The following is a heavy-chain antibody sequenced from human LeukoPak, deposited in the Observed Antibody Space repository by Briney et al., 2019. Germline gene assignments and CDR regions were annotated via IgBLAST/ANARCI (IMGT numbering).Heavy chain of an antibody. CDR1: GVSFSGHY. D-gene: IGHD3-3*02. CDR2: IYYTGST. CDR3: ARHISGAATLD. V-gene: IGHV4-59*08. J-gene: IGHJ4*02. Sequence: PSETLSLTCAVYGVSFSGHYWSWIRQPPGKGLEWIAYIYYTGSTYYNPSLKSRATMSVDTSKNQFSLTLSSVTAADTAVYYCARHISGAATLDWGQGTLVTVSS.